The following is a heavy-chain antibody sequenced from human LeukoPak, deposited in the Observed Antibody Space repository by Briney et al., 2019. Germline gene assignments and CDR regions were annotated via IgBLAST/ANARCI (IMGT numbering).Heavy chain of an antibody. J-gene: IGHJ5*02. CDR2: IYTSGST. CDR3: ARGAYFYGSGINWFDP. V-gene: IGHV4-4*07. CDR1: GGSISSYY. D-gene: IGHD3-10*01. Sequence: SETLSLTCTVSGGSISSYYWSWIRQPAGKGLEWIGHIYTSGSTKYNPSLKGRITMSVDTSKNQFSLNLSSVTAADTAVYYCARGAYFYGSGINWFDPWGQGTLITVSS.